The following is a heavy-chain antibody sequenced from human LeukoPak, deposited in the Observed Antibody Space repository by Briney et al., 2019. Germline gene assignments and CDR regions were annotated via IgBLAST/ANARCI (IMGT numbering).Heavy chain of an antibody. D-gene: IGHD3-3*01. CDR2: IQGSSGIQ. CDR1: GFTLSSYA. CDR3: AIDLFDFWRGYCPIDY. V-gene: IGHV3-23*01. Sequence: GGSLRLSCAASGFTLSSYAMSWVRHAPGKGLEWVSAIQGSSGIQDHAESVKGRVTIHRENSKNTLYLQMNSLRAEDTAVYYCAIDLFDFWRGYCPIDYWGQGTLVTVSS. J-gene: IGHJ4*02.